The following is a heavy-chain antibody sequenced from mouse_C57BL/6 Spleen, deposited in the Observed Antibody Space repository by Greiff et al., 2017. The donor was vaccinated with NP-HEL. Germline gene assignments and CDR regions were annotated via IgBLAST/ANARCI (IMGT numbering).Heavy chain of an antibody. J-gene: IGHJ2*01. Sequence: VQLQQSGAELARPGASVKLSCKASGYTFTSYGISWVKQRTGQGLEWIGEIYPRSGNTYYNEKFKGKATLTADKSSSTAYMELRSLTSEDSAVYFCARYGGNYVYFDYWGQGTTLTVSS. CDR2: IYPRSGNT. D-gene: IGHD2-1*01. CDR3: ARYGGNYVYFDY. V-gene: IGHV1-81*01. CDR1: GYTFTSYG.